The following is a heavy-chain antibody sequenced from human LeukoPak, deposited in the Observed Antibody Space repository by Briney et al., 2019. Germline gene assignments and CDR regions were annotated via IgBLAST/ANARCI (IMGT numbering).Heavy chain of an antibody. J-gene: IGHJ4*02. CDR3: ARHLGIQLWFLDY. D-gene: IGHD5-18*01. CDR1: GGSMSSSTYY. CDR2: IYHSGST. Sequence: SETLSLTCTVSGGSMSSSTYYWGWIRQPPGKGLEWLGSIYHSGSTYYNPSIKSRVTISVDTSKNQFSLKLSSVTAADTAVYYCARHLGIQLWFLDYWGQGTLVTVSS. V-gene: IGHV4-39*01.